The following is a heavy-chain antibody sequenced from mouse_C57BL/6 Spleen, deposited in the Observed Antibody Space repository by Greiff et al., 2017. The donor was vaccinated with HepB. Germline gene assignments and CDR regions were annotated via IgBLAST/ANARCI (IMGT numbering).Heavy chain of an antibody. Sequence: VQLQQSGPELVKPGASVKISCKASGYTFTDYYMNWVKQSHGKSLEWIGDINPNNGGTSYDQKFKGKATLTVDKSSSTTYMELRSLTSEDSAVYYCARGFTGNYWDQGTTLTVSS. CDR3: ARGFTGNY. CDR1: GYTFTDYY. J-gene: IGHJ2*01. V-gene: IGHV1-26*01. CDR2: INPNNGGT.